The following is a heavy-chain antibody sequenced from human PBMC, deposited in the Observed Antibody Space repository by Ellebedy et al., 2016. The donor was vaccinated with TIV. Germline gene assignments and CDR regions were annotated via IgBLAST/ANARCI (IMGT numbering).Heavy chain of an antibody. CDR3: ARFSSPTSRYDY. J-gene: IGHJ4*02. V-gene: IGHV4-34*01. CDR2: IYYSGST. Sequence: SETLSLTXAVYGGSFSGYYWSWIRQPPGKGLEWIGYIYYSGSTNYNPSLKSRVTISVDTSKNQFSLKLSSVTAADTAVYYCARFSSPTSRYDYWGQGTLVTVSS. CDR1: GGSFSGYY. D-gene: IGHD4-17*01.